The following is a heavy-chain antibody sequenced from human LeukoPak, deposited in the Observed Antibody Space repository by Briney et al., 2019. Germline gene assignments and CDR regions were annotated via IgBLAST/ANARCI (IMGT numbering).Heavy chain of an antibody. V-gene: IGHV3-23*01. CDR1: GFTFSSYS. D-gene: IGHD3-22*01. CDR2: ISGSGGST. J-gene: IGHJ4*02. CDR3: AKDIYYDSSGYYGPFDY. Sequence: PGGSLRLSCAASGFTFSSYSMNWVRQAPGKGLEWVSAISGSGGSTYYADSVKGRFTISRDNSKNTLYLQMNSLRAEDTAVYYCAKDIYYDSSGYYGPFDYWGQGTLVTVSS.